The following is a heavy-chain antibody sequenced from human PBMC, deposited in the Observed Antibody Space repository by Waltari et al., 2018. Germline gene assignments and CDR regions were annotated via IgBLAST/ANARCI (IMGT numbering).Heavy chain of an antibody. V-gene: IGHV3-48*04. CDR3: ASLVYSSGWYEHFDY. J-gene: IGHJ4*02. Sequence: EVQLVESGGGLVQPGGSLRLSCAASGFTFSSYSMNWVSQAPGKGVGWVSYISRSRSTIYYADSVKGRFTISRDNAKNSLYLQMNSLRAEDTAVYYCASLVYSSGWYEHFDYWGQGTLVTVSS. CDR1: GFTFSSYS. D-gene: IGHD6-19*01. CDR2: ISRSRSTI.